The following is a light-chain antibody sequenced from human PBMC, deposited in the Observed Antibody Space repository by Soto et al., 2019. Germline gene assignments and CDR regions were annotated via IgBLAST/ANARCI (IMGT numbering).Light chain of an antibody. J-gene: IGLJ3*02. Sequence: QSALTQPASVSGSPGQSITISCTGTSSDVGGYNYVSWYQQHPGKAPKLLIYEVSNRPSGVSNRFSGSKSGNTASLTISGLQAEDEAHYYCNSYTTSGTWVFGGGTKLTVL. V-gene: IGLV2-14*01. CDR1: SSDVGGYNY. CDR3: NSYTTSGTWV. CDR2: EVS.